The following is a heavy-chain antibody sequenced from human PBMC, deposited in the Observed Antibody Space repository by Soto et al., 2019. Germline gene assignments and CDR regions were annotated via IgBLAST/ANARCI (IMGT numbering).Heavy chain of an antibody. V-gene: IGHV1-46*01. Sequence: QVQLVQSGAEVKKPGASVKVSCKASGYTFINYYMHWVRQAPGQGLEWMGIINPNGGSTTYAQKFQGRVTLTRDTSTNTVNMELSTLRSEDTAVYYRAREKWLVRRNDPFDIWGQGTMVTVSS. CDR3: AREKWLVRRNDPFDI. CDR1: GYTFINYY. D-gene: IGHD6-19*01. CDR2: INPNGGST. J-gene: IGHJ3*02.